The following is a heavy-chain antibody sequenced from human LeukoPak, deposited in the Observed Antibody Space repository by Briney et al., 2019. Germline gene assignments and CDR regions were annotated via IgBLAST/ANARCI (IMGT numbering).Heavy chain of an antibody. V-gene: IGHV3-21*01. CDR3: ARTYLLAAATEFDP. CDR1: GFTFSSYS. CDR2: ISSSSSYI. Sequence: GGSLRLSCAASGFTFSSYSMNWVRQAPGKELEWVSSISSSSSYIYYADSVKGRFTISRDNAKNSLYLQMNSLRAEDTAVYYCARTYLLAAATEFDPWGQGTLVTVSS. J-gene: IGHJ5*02. D-gene: IGHD6-13*01.